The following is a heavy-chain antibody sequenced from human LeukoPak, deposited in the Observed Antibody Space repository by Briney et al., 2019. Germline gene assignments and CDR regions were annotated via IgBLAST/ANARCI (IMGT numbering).Heavy chain of an antibody. CDR2: IYSGGST. J-gene: IGHJ6*03. V-gene: IGHV3-66*01. D-gene: IGHD2-15*01. CDR3: AKNGDRGAYCTGGTCYPYFYYYMDV. Sequence: GGSLRLSCAASGFTVSSNYMSWVRQAPGKGLEWVSVIYSGGSTYYADSVKGRFSISRDNSKNTLHLQMSSLRAEDTAIYYCAKNGDRGAYCTGGTCYPYFYYYMDVWGKGTTVTI. CDR1: GFTVSSNY.